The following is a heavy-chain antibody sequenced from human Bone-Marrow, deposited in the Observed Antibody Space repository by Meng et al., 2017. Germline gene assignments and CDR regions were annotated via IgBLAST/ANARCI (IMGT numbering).Heavy chain of an antibody. CDR2: SKSKAESYNT. Sequence: GESLKISCAASGFTFSDYYMSWIRQAPGKGLEWIGRSKSKAESYNTEYAASVKGRFTISRDNTLNSLYLQMSSLKTEDTAVYFCARGYHSFDSWGQGTLVTVSS. CDR3: ARGYHSFDS. V-gene: IGHV3-72*01. D-gene: IGHD2-2*01. J-gene: IGHJ4*02. CDR1: GFTFSDYY.